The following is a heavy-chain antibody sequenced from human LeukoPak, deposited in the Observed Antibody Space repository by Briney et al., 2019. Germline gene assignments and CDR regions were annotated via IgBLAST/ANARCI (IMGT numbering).Heavy chain of an antibody. CDR3: AKEYTAMVRAYFDY. J-gene: IGHJ4*02. D-gene: IGHD5-18*01. V-gene: IGHV3-66*01. Sequence: GGSLRLSCAASGFTVSSNYMSWVRQAPGKGLEWVSVIYSGGSTYYADSVKGRFTISRDNSKNTLYLQMNSLRAEDTAVYYCAKEYTAMVRAYFDYWGQGTLVTVSS. CDR2: IYSGGST. CDR1: GFTVSSNY.